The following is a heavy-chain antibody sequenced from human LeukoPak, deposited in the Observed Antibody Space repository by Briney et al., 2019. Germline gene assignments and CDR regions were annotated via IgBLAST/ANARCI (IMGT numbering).Heavy chain of an antibody. CDR1: GFTFSSYA. J-gene: IGHJ6*02. CDR3: ARDAPGVCSSTSCYFLHYYYGMDV. V-gene: IGHV3-23*01. CDR2: ISGSGGST. D-gene: IGHD2-2*01. Sequence: GGSLRLSCAASGFTFSSYAMSWVRQAPGKGLEWVSAISGSGGSTYYADSVKGRFTISRDNSKNSLYLQMNSLRAEDTAVYYCARDAPGVCSSTSCYFLHYYYGMDVWGQGTTVTVSS.